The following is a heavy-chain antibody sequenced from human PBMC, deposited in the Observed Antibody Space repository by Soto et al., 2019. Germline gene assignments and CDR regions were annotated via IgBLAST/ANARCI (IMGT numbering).Heavy chain of an antibody. CDR2: INHSGST. Sequence: SETLSLTCAVYGGSFSGYYWSWIRQAPGKGLEWIGEINHSGSTNYNPSLKSRVTISVDTSKNQFSLKLSSVTAADTAVYYCASLGFNYDYVWGSYRYFDYWGQGTLVTVSS. V-gene: IGHV4-34*01. CDR1: GGSFSGYY. J-gene: IGHJ4*02. CDR3: ASLGFNYDYVWGSYRYFDY. D-gene: IGHD3-16*02.